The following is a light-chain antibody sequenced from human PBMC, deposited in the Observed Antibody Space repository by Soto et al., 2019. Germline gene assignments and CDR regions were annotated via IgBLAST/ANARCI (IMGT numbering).Light chain of an antibody. J-gene: IGLJ2*01. CDR1: TSDIGGYDY. V-gene: IGLV2-14*01. CDR3: SSYRSSFTVA. Sequence: QSALTQPASVSGSPGQSITISCTGTTSDIGGYDYVSWYQQHPGKAPKLIISEVSNRPSGVSNRFSGSKSGNTASLTISGLRAEDEADYYCSSYRSSFTVAFGGGTQLTVL. CDR2: EVS.